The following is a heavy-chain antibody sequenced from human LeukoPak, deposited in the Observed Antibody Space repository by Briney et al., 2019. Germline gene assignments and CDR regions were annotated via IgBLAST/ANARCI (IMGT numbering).Heavy chain of an antibody. V-gene: IGHV4-59*08. J-gene: IGHJ3*02. CDR2: IYYSGST. Sequence: SETLSLTCSVSGGAIKNYYWSWIRQPPGKGLEWIGYIYYSGSTNYNPSLKSRVTISVDTSKNQFSLKLRSVTAADTAVYYCARPLYSSGWDAFDIWGQGTVATVSS. CDR3: ARPLYSSGWDAFDI. D-gene: IGHD6-19*01. CDR1: GGAIKNYY.